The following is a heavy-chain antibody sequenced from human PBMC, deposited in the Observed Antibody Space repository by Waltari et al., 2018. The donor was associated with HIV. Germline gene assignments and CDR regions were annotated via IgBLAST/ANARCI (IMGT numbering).Heavy chain of an antibody. CDR2: LDGGGGST. Sequence: EVQLVESGGGLVQHGESLRLSCAASGSIFNKYSMTWVRQAPGKGLEWVSSLDGGGGSTHYADSVRGRFTISRDNSGNTLYLQMNSLRADDTAIYYCAKGLHLKSELDAWGQGTLVTVSS. CDR1: GSIFNKYS. J-gene: IGHJ5*02. CDR3: AKGLHLKSELDA. D-gene: IGHD1-7*01. V-gene: IGHV3-23*04.